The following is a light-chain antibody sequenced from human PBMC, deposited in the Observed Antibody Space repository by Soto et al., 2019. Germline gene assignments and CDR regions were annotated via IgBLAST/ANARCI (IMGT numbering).Light chain of an antibody. CDR1: QSSSTW. CDR2: KAS. J-gene: IGKJ2*01. V-gene: IGKV1-5*03. Sequence: DIQMTQSPSTLSASVGDRVTITCRASQSSSTWLAWYQQKPGKAPKLLIYKASSLRNGVPSRFSGSGSGTEFTLTLYSLQPDDFASYYCQQYNGYPHTLGQGTKLEIK. CDR3: QQYNGYPHT.